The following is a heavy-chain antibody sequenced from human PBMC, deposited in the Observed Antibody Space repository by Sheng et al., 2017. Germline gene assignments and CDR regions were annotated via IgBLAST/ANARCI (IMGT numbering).Heavy chain of an antibody. CDR2: ISYDGSNK. J-gene: IGHJ4*02. CDR3: ARGGVEYSSWTRLY. D-gene: IGHD6-6*01. V-gene: IGHV3-30*01. CDR1: GFTFSSYA. Sequence: QVQLVESGGGVVQPGRSLRLSCAASGFTFSSYAMHWVRQAPGKGLEWVAVISYDGSNKYYADSVKGRFTISRDNSKNTLYLQMNSLRAEDTAVYYCARGGVEYSSWTRLYWGQGTLVT.